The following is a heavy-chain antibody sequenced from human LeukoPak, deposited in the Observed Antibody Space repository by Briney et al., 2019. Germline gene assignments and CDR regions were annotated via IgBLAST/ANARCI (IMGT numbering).Heavy chain of an antibody. D-gene: IGHD3-22*01. J-gene: IGHJ4*02. CDR3: ARSSPTYYFDSSGYYYGDY. V-gene: IGHV1-2*06. Sequence: ASVKVSCKASAYSFTDYYIHWVRQAPGQGLEWMGRINPNFGGTDYAQKFQGRVTLTRDTSISTAYMELSRLRSDDTAVYYCARSSPTYYFDSSGYYYGDYWGQGTLVIVSS. CDR1: AYSFTDYY. CDR2: INPNFGGT.